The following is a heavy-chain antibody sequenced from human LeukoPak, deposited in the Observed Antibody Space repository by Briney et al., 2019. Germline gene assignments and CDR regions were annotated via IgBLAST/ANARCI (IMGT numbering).Heavy chain of an antibody. Sequence: PGWSLRLSCAASGFTFSDYYMSWNRQTPGKGLEWISYISGSGTTIYSADSLKGRFTISRDAAKNSLFLQMNSLRDEDTAVYYCARRTSHSYFDYWGQGTLVTVSS. CDR2: ISGSGTTI. D-gene: IGHD2-2*01. V-gene: IGHV3-11*01. CDR3: ARRTSHSYFDY. J-gene: IGHJ4*02. CDR1: GFTFSDYY.